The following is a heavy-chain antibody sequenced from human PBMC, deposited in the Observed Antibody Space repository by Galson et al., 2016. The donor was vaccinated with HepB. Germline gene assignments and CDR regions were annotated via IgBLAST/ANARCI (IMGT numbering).Heavy chain of an antibody. D-gene: IGHD6-19*01. J-gene: IGHJ3*02. V-gene: IGHV3-33*01. CDR2: IWYDGTNE. CDR3: ARGRLALAGRGAFDI. Sequence: SLRLSCAASGFKFSAYGIHWVRQAPGKGLEWVAVIWYDGTNEDYADSVKGRFSISRDNYNNTLYLQMSSLRVEDTAVYYCARGRLALAGRGAFDIWGQGTKVSVSS. CDR1: GFKFSAYG.